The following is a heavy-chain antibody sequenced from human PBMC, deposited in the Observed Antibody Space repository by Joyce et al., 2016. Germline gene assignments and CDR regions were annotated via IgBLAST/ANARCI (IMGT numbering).Heavy chain of an antibody. V-gene: IGHV1-69*18. CDR1: GGTFSNYA. J-gene: IGHJ4*02. CDR2: IIPAFHSE. D-gene: IGHD6-19*01. Sequence: QVQLVQSGAEVKKPGSSVRLSCKSSGGTFSNYAINWVRQAPGQGLEWMGSIIPAFHSENDGQKFQNTDTISADESTSTAYMELSSLRSEDTAVYFCARAFRSAVAGSGYFFEYWGQGTLVTVSS. CDR3: ARAFRSAVAGSGYFFEY.